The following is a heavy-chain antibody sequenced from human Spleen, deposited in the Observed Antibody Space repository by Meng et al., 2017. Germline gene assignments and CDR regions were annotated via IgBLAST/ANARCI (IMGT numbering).Heavy chain of an antibody. J-gene: IGHJ4*02. V-gene: IGHV4-34*01. CDR1: GGSFSGYY. CDR3: ARGASYSVDY. D-gene: IGHD2-21*01. Sequence: QVQLRQWGAGLLTPSETLSLTCVVYGGSFSGYYWSWIRQPPGKGLEWIGEINHSGSTNYNPSLKSRVTISVDTSKNQFSLKLSSVTAADTAVYYCARGASYSVDYWGQGTLVTVSS. CDR2: INHSGST.